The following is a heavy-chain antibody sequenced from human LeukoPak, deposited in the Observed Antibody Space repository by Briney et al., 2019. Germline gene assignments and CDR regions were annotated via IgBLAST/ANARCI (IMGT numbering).Heavy chain of an antibody. CDR2: IIPIFGTA. Sequence: SVKVSCKACGGSFCSYAISWVRQAPGQGLEWMGGIIPIFGTANYAQKFQGRVTITADESTNTAYMELSSLRSEDTAVYYCATYTAMVNYYYYGIDVWGQGTTVTVSS. V-gene: IGHV1-69*13. J-gene: IGHJ6*02. D-gene: IGHD5-18*01. CDR1: GGSFCSYA. CDR3: ATYTAMVNYYYYGIDV.